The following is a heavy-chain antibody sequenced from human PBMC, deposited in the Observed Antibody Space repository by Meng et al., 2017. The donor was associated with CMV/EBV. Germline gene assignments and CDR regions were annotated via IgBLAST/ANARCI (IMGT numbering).Heavy chain of an antibody. Sequence: GGSLRLSCAASGFTFDDYAMHWVRQAPGKGLEWVSGISWNSGSIGYADSVKGRFTISRDNAKNSLYLQMNSLRAEDTALYYCARTGGWYSFDYWGQGTLVTVSS. D-gene: IGHD6-19*01. V-gene: IGHV3-9*01. CDR1: GFTFDDYA. CDR3: ARTGGWYSFDY. CDR2: ISWNSGSI. J-gene: IGHJ4*02.